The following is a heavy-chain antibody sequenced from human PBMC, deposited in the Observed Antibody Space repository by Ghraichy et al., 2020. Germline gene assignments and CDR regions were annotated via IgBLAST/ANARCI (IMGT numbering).Heavy chain of an antibody. CDR2: INPNSGGT. V-gene: IGHV1-2*06. J-gene: IGHJ4*02. CDR1: GYTFTGYY. CDR3: ARARNYCSGGSCYYFDY. Sequence: ASVKVSCKASGYTFTGYYMHWVRQAPGQGLEWMGRINPNSGGTNYAQKFQGRVTMTRDTSISTAYMELSRLRSDDTAVYYCARARNYCSGGSCYYFDYWCQGTLVTVSS. D-gene: IGHD2-15*01.